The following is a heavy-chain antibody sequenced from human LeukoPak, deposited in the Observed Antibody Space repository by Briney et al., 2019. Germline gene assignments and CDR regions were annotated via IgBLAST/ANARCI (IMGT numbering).Heavy chain of an antibody. J-gene: IGHJ2*01. CDR2: IRYDGSNQ. V-gene: IGHV3-30*02. CDR1: GFTFSGHT. D-gene: IGHD3-10*01. CDR3: AKALWTAGLGESFDL. Sequence: GGSLRLSCAASGFTFSGHTMHWVRQAPRKGLEWVACIRYDGSNQDYADSVRGRFTISRDNSRNTLYLQMNSLRADDMAVYFCAKALWTAGLGESFDLWGRGTLVTVSS.